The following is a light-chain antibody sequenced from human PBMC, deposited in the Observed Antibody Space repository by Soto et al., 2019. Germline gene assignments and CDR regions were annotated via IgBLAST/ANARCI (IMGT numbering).Light chain of an antibody. CDR3: QQANSFPLT. CDR1: QSITSN. V-gene: IGKV1-39*01. Sequence: DIQMAQSPSCLSASVGERVTITCRASQSITSNLNWYQQKPGKAPNLLIHTASTLQSGVPSRFSGSGSGTDFTLTISSLQPEDFATYYCQQANSFPLTFGGGTKVDIK. CDR2: TAS. J-gene: IGKJ4*01.